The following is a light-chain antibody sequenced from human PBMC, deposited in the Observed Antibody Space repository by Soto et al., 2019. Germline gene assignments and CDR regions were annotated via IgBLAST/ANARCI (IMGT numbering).Light chain of an antibody. CDR1: QSVDSTY. CDR2: GAS. V-gene: IGKV3-20*01. Sequence: EIVLTQSPGTLSLSPMERATLSFRASQSVDSTYLTWYQQKPGQAPRLLIYGASGRATGIPDRFSGSGSGTDFTLTISRLEPEDFAVYFCQYYDSFRTFGQGTKVDIK. CDR3: QYYDSFRT. J-gene: IGKJ1*01.